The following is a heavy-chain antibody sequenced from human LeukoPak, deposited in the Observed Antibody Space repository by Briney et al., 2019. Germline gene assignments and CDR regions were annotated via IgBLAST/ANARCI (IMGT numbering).Heavy chain of an antibody. Sequence: SQTLSLTCSVSGGSISSAGNYWTWLRQHPGKGLEWIGYIYYSGSTYYNPSLESRVTISVDTSKSQFSLKLSSVTAADTAVYYCARIGVPAAMAYYYYGMDVWGQGTTVTVSS. CDR1: GGSISSAGNY. CDR2: IYYSGST. D-gene: IGHD2-2*01. CDR3: ARIGVPAAMAYYYYGMDV. V-gene: IGHV4-31*03. J-gene: IGHJ6*02.